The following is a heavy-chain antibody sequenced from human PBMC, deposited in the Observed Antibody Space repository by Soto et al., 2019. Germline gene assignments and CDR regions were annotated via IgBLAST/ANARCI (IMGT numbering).Heavy chain of an antibody. CDR3: AREEYSSSLWGGYYYGMDV. CDR1: GDSVSSNSAA. D-gene: IGHD6-6*01. J-gene: IGHJ6*02. V-gene: IGHV6-1*01. Sequence: SQTLSLTCAISGDSVSSNSAAWNWIRQSPSRGLEWLGRTYYRSKWYNDYAVSVKSRITINPDTSKHQFSLQLNSVTPEDTAVYYCAREEYSSSLWGGYYYGMDVWGQGSTVTVSS. CDR2: TYYRSKWYN.